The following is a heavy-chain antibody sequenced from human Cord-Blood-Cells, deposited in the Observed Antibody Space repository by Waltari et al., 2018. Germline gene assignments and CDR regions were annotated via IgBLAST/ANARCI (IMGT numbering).Heavy chain of an antibody. CDR1: GGSISSSNW. V-gene: IGHV4-4*02. D-gene: IGHD6-6*01. J-gene: IGHJ4*02. CDR2: IYHRGST. Sequence: QVQLQESGPGLVKPSGTLSLTCAVSGGSISSSNWWSWVRQPPGKGLEWIGEIYHRGSTNYNPSLKRRVTISVDKSKNQFSLKLSSVTATDTAVYYCARGGDSSSSFVGTIDYWGQGTLVTVSS. CDR3: ARGGDSSSSFVGTIDY.